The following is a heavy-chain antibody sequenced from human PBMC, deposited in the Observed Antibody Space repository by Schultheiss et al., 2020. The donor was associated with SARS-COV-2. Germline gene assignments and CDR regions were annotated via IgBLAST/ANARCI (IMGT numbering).Heavy chain of an antibody. D-gene: IGHD1-7*01. CDR2: ISGSGGST. CDR1: GFTFSSYS. V-gene: IGHV3-23*01. Sequence: GGSLRLSCAASGFTFSSYSMNWVRQAPGKGLEWVSAISGSGGSTYYADSVKGRFTISRDNSKNTLYLQMNSLRAEDTAVYYCARGATTNYGDGMDVWGQGTTVTVSS. J-gene: IGHJ6*02. CDR3: ARGATTNYGDGMDV.